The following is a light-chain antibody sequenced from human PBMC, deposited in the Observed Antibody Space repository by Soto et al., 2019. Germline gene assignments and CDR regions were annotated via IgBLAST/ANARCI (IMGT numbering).Light chain of an antibody. CDR1: QSVSSSY. CDR3: QQYGSSIT. CDR2: GAS. Sequence: EIEMTQSPATLSLAPGERATLSCRASQSVSSSYLAWYQQKPGQAPRLLIYGASSRATGIPDRFSGSGSGTDFTLTISRLEPEDFAVYYCQQYGSSITFGQGTRLEI. J-gene: IGKJ5*01. V-gene: IGKV3-20*01.